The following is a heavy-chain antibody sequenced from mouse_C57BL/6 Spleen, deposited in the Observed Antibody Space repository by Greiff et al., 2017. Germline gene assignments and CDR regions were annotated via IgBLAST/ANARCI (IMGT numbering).Heavy chain of an antibody. CDR3: ARLGPYYGSSYDFDY. CDR1: GYAFSSSW. J-gene: IGHJ2*01. CDR2: IYPGDGDT. D-gene: IGHD1-1*01. V-gene: IGHV1-82*01. Sequence: VQLQESGPELVKPGASVKISCKASGYAFSSSWMNWVKQRPGKGLEWIGRIYPGDGDTNYNGKFKGKATLTADKSSSTAYMQLSSLTSEDSAVDFGARLGPYYGSSYDFDYWGQGTTLTVSS.